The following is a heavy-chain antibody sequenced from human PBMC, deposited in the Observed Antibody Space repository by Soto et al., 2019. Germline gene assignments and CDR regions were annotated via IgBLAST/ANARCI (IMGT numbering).Heavy chain of an antibody. CDR2: IYYSGST. J-gene: IGHJ3*02. D-gene: IGHD1-7*01. Sequence: PSENLSLTCTVSGGSISSGGYYWSWIRQHPGKGLEWIGYIYYSGSTYYNPSLKSRVTISVDTSKNQFSLKLSSVTAADTAVYVCARSWNYSAFDIWGQGYMVRVSS. CDR1: GGSISSGGYY. V-gene: IGHV4-31*03. CDR3: ARSWNYSAFDI.